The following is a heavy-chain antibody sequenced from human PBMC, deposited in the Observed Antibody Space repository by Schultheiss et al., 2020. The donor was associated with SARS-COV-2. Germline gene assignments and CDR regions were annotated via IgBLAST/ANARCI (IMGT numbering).Heavy chain of an antibody. J-gene: IGHJ5*02. CDR2: VSYSGNT. V-gene: IGHV4-39*01. CDR3: ARHYYDSSGYSTNWFDP. CDR1: GGSISSYY. Sequence: SETLSLTCTVSGGSISSYYWGWIRQPPGKGLEWIGGVSYSGNTYYNPSLRSRVTISVDTSKNQFSLRLSSVTAADTAVYYCARHYYDSSGYSTNWFDPWGQGALVTVSS. D-gene: IGHD3-22*01.